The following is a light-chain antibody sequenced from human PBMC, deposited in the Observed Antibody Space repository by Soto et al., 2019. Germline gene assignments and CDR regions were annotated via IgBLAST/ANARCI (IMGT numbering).Light chain of an antibody. CDR1: SSDVGGYNY. Sequence: QSALTQPPSASGSPGQSVAISCSGTSSDVGGYNYVSWYQQHPGKAPKLMIYDVNKRPSGVPDRFSGSKSGNTASLTVSGLQAEDEGDYYCISYAGSNKPAFGGGTKVTVL. CDR2: DVN. J-gene: IGLJ2*01. V-gene: IGLV2-8*01. CDR3: ISYAGSNKPA.